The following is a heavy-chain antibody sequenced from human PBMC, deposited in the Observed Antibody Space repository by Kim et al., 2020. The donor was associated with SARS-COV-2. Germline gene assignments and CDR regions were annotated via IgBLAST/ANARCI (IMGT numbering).Heavy chain of an antibody. CDR2: ISSSSSYT. CDR1: GFTFSDYY. CDR3: ARVGYDYVWGSYRDYYYYYGRDV. Sequence: GGSLRLSCAASGFTFSDYYMSWICQAPGKGLEWVSYISSSSSYTNYADSVKGRFTISRDNAKNSLYLQMNSLRAEDTAVYYCARVGYDYVWGSYRDYYYYYGRDVWGQGTTVTVSS. J-gene: IGHJ6*02. V-gene: IGHV3-11*05. D-gene: IGHD3-16*02.